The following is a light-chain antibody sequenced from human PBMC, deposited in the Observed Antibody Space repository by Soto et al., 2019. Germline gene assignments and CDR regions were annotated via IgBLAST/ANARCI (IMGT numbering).Light chain of an antibody. J-gene: IGKJ1*01. Sequence: EIVLTQSPGTLSLSPGERATLSCRASQSVSSSYSAWYQQKPGQAPRLLIYGASSRATGIPDRFSGSGSGTDFTLTISRLEPEDFAVYYYQQYGSSPTWTFGQGTKVEIK. CDR2: GAS. V-gene: IGKV3-20*01. CDR1: QSVSSSY. CDR3: QQYGSSPTWT.